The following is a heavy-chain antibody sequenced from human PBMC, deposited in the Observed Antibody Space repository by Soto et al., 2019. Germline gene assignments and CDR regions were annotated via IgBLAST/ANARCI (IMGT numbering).Heavy chain of an antibody. J-gene: IGHJ4*02. D-gene: IGHD1-26*01. Sequence: GGSLRLSCAASGFTFSSYAMHWVRQAPGKGLEWVAVISYDGSNKYYADSVKGRFTISRDNSKNTLYLQMNSLRAEDTAVYYCARGQGGSYYLPFDYWGQGTLVTVSS. CDR2: ISYDGSNK. CDR3: ARGQGGSYYLPFDY. CDR1: GFTFSSYA. V-gene: IGHV3-30-3*01.